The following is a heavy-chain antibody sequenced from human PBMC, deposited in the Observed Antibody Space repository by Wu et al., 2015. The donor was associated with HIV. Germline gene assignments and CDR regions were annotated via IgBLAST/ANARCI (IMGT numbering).Heavy chain of an antibody. J-gene: IGHJ4*02. Sequence: QVQLVQSGAEVKKPGASVKVSCKASGYTFTSYDINWVRQATGQGLEWMGWMNPRTGNTGYAQKFQGRVTITADESTSTVHMELSSLRSEDTAVYYCARTDGLVDGGNSGFDYWGQGTLVTVSS. CDR2: MNPRTGNT. V-gene: IGHV1-8*01. CDR3: ARTDGLVDGGNSGFDY. D-gene: IGHD4-23*01. CDR1: GYTFTSYD.